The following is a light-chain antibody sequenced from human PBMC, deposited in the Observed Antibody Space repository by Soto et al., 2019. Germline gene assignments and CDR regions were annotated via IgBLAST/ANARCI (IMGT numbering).Light chain of an antibody. J-gene: IGLJ1*01. CDR3: SSFTGTNNLYV. CDR1: SSDIGGYNY. V-gene: IGLV2-8*01. CDR2: EVT. Sequence: QSALTQPPSASGSPGQSVTISCTGTSSDIGGYNYVSWYQQHPGKAPKLMIYEVTKRPSGVPDRFSASRSGNTASLTVSGLQSGDEADYYCSSFTGTNNLYVFGTGTKVTVL.